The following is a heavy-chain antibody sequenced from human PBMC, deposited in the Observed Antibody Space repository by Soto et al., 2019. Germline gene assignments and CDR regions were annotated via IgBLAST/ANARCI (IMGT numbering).Heavy chain of an antibody. CDR3: ARDRGGRGPLNVSYYYYGMDV. J-gene: IGHJ6*02. V-gene: IGHV3-11*06. CDR1: GFTFSDYY. D-gene: IGHD3-10*01. CDR2: ISSSSSYT. Sequence: GGSLRLSCAASGFTFSDYYMSWIRQAPGKGLEWVSYISSSSSYTNYADSVKGRFTISRDNAKNSLYLQMNSLRAEDTAVYYCARDRGGRGPLNVSYYYYGMDVWGQGTTVTVSS.